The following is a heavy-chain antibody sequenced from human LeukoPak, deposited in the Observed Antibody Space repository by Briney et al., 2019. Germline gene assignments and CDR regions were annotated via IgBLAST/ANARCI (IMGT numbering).Heavy chain of an antibody. J-gene: IGHJ4*02. CDR1: GFTFSSYS. D-gene: IGHD1-1*01. CDR2: ISSSSSYI. CDR3: AKRATKTGTYYFDY. Sequence: GGSLRLSCAASGFTFSSYSMNWVRQAPGKGLEWVSSISSSSSYIYYADSMKGRFTISRDNARNSLYLQMNSLRAEDTAVYYCAKRATKTGTYYFDYWGQGTLVTVSS. V-gene: IGHV3-21*04.